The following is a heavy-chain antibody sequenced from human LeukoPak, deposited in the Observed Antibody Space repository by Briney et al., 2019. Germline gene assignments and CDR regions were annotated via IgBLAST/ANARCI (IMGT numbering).Heavy chain of an antibody. Sequence: PGGSLRLSCAASGFTFSSHAMHWVRQAPGKGLEWVAVISYDGSNKYYADSVKGRFTISRDNSKNTLYLQMNSLRAEDTAVYYCARERVAAAGTGSRFDYWGQGTLVTVSS. J-gene: IGHJ4*02. CDR1: GFTFSSHA. D-gene: IGHD6-13*01. V-gene: IGHV3-30-3*01. CDR3: ARERVAAAGTGSRFDY. CDR2: ISYDGSNK.